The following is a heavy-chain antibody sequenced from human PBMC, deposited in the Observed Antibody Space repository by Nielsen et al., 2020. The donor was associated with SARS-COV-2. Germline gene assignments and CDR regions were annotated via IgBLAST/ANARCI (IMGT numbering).Heavy chain of an antibody. CDR1: GYSFSTYW. CDR3: ARQGLRSPETDY. Sequence: GESLKISCQGSGYSFSTYWIGWVRQKPGKGLEWMGVVYPGDSDSRYSPSFQGQVTISADKSTSTAYLQWSSLKTSDTAIYYCARQGLRSPETDYWGQGTLVTVSS. J-gene: IGHJ4*02. D-gene: IGHD3/OR15-3a*01. CDR2: VYPGDSDS. V-gene: IGHV5-51*01.